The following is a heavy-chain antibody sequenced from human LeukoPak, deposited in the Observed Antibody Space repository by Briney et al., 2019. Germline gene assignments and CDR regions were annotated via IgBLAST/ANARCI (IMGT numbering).Heavy chain of an antibody. Sequence: QPGGSLRLSCAASGFTFSSYAMHWVRQAPGKGLEYVSAITSSGGSAYYANSVKGRFTISRDNSKSTLYLQLGSLRAEDMAVYYCARADDYGGYSLWGQGTLVTVSS. V-gene: IGHV3-64*01. CDR1: GFTFSSYA. CDR3: ARADDYGGYSL. D-gene: IGHD4-23*01. J-gene: IGHJ4*02. CDR2: ITSSGGSA.